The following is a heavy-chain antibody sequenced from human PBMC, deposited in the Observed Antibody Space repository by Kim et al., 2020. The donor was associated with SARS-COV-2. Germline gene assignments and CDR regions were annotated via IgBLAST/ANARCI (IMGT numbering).Heavy chain of an antibody. V-gene: IGHV4-39*01. CDR2: FYYSGTM. Sequence: SETLSLTCTVSGGSFSTSSYYWDWIRQPPGKGLEWIGGFYYSGTMYFNPSLKSRVTISVDTSKQQFSLKLTSVTAADTAVYYCARRARGDGSPGYWGQG. D-gene: IGHD3-16*01. J-gene: IGHJ4*02. CDR3: ARRARGDGSPGY. CDR1: GGSFSTSSYY.